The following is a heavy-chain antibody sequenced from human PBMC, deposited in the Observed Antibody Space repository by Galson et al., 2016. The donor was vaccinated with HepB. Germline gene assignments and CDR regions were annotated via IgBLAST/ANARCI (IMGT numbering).Heavy chain of an antibody. V-gene: IGHV3-23*01. CDR1: GFTFSNYA. CDR3: AKDSPYSSGWSTY. CDR2: VNIGGDST. D-gene: IGHD6-19*01. Sequence: SLRLSCAASGFTFSNYAMSWVRQAPGKGLEWVSSVNIGGDSTYYADSVKGRFTISRDNSKNTVYLQMSSLRAEDTALYYCAKDSPYSSGWSTYWGQGTLVTVSS. J-gene: IGHJ4*02.